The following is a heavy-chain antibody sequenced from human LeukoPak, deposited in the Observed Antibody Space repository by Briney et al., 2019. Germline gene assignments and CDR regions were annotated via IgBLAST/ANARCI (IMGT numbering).Heavy chain of an antibody. CDR2: ISGSGGST. Sequence: PGGSLRLSCAASGFTFSSYGMSWVRPAPGKGLEWVSVISGSGGSTYYARSVRGRFTISRDNSKNTLHLQMSSLRADDSALYYCARFGDYGEYWGQGTLVIVSS. CDR3: ARFGDYGEY. V-gene: IGHV3-23*01. CDR1: GFTFSSYG. D-gene: IGHD4-17*01. J-gene: IGHJ4*02.